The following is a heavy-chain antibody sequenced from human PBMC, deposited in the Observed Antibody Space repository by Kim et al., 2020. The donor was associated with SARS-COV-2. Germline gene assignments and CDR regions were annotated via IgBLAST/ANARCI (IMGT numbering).Heavy chain of an antibody. Sequence: NKYYADSVNGRFTISRDKSKNTLYLQMNSRIAEDTAVYYCAKAYAAAFDYWGQGTLVTVSS. J-gene: IGHJ4*02. CDR2: NK. CDR3: AKAYAAAFDY. V-gene: IGHV3-30*02. D-gene: IGHD6-13*01.